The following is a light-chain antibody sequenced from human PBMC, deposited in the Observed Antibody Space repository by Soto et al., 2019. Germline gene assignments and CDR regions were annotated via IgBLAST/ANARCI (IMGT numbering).Light chain of an antibody. CDR3: QHYNSYGDG. CDR2: KAS. V-gene: IGKV1-5*03. J-gene: IGKJ1*01. Sequence: DIQMTQSPSTLSGSVGDRVTITCRASQTISSWLAWYQQKPGKAPKLLIYKASTLKSGVPSRFSGSGSGTKFTLTNSTLQPGDFATDYRQHYNSYGDGFGQGTKV. CDR1: QTISSW.